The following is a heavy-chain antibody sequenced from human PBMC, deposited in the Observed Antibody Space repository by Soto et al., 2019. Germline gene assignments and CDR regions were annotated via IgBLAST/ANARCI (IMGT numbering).Heavy chain of an antibody. Sequence: PSETLSLTCTVSGGSISSGGYYWSWIRQHPGKGLEWIGYIYYSGSTYYNPSLKSRVTISVDTSKNQFSLKLSSVTAADTAVYYCARDQVVVVPAATNAHYYYYYYMDVWGKGTTVTVSS. D-gene: IGHD2-2*01. J-gene: IGHJ6*03. CDR3: ARDQVVVVPAATNAHYYYYYYMDV. CDR2: IYYSGST. V-gene: IGHV4-31*03. CDR1: GGSISSGGYY.